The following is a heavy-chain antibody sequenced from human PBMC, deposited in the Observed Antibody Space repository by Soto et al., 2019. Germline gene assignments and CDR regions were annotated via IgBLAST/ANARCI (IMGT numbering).Heavy chain of an antibody. V-gene: IGHV1-2*02. CDR3: SRASVLVGGSSNPLPNDY. Sequence: VASVKVSCKASGYTFTDYYMHWVRQAPGQGLEWMGWINPTSGGTSYAQNFQGRVTMTRDTSISTAYMELSRLSSDDTAVYYCSRASVLVGGSSNPLPNDYWGPGTLVPVS. CDR1: GYTFTDYY. J-gene: IGHJ4*02. D-gene: IGHD3-22*01. CDR2: INPTSGGT.